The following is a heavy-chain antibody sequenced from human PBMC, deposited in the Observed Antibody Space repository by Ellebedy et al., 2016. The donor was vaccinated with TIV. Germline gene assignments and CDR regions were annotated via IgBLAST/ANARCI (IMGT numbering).Heavy chain of an antibody. J-gene: IGHJ3*01. CDR1: GGTFSTYS. CDR2: IIPVFRTS. Sequence: ASVKVSCKASGGTFSTYSISWVRQAPGQGFEWLGGIIPVFRTSLNAQKFQGRVSITADESTSPAYMELTSLTSEDTAIYFCAKTWVKATVMKGHDAFDVWGQGTWVNVSS. CDR3: AKTWVKATVMKGHDAFDV. D-gene: IGHD1-26*01. V-gene: IGHV1-69*13.